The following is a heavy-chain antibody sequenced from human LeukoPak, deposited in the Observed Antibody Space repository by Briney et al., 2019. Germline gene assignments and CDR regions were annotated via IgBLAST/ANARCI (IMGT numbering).Heavy chain of an antibody. CDR2: INHSGST. D-gene: IGHD4-17*01. J-gene: IGHJ4*02. CDR1: GGSFSGYY. V-gene: IGHV4-34*01. CDR3: ARGNVGGSLRALDY. Sequence: SETLSLTCAVYGGSFSGYYWSWIRQPPGKGLEWIGEINHSGSTNYNPSLKSRVTISVDTPKNQFSLKLSSVTAADTAVYYCARGNVGGSLRALDYWGQGTLVTVSS.